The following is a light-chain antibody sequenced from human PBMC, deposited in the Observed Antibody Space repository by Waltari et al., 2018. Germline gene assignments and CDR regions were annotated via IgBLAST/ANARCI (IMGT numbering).Light chain of an antibody. V-gene: IGLV2-23*02. CDR1: SSAIGSYNF. J-gene: IGLJ3*02. CDR3: SSYAGSVV. CDR2: GVN. Sequence: QSALTQPASVSGSRGQSITISCTGSSSAIGSYNFVSWYQPHPGKAPKLLIYGVNNRPSGVSNRFSGSKSGNTASLTISGLQAEDEADYYCSSYAGSVVFGGGTKLTVL.